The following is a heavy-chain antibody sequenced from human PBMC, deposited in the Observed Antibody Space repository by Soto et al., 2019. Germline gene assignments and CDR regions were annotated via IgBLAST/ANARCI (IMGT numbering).Heavy chain of an antibody. D-gene: IGHD4-17*01. CDR2: ISVYNGHT. CDR1: GYTFSSYS. V-gene: IGHV1-18*01. J-gene: IGHJ4*02. CDR3: ARCDFRDYVPPFDH. Sequence: QVHLMESGAEVKSPGASVRVSCKASGYTFSSYSVSWVRQAPGQGLEFMGWISVYNGHTNYAQKFQGRVTMNTDTSTSSAYMELRSLRSADTAVYFCARCDFRDYVPPFDHCGQGTLVTVSA.